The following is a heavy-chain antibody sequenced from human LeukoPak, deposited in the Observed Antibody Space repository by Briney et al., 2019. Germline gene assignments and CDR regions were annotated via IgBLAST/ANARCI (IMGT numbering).Heavy chain of an antibody. V-gene: IGHV3-11*06. J-gene: IGHJ6*02. D-gene: IGHD1-26*01. CDR3: ARGAGARPDYYYYGMDV. Sequence: GRFTISRDNAKNSLYLQMNSLRAEDTAVYYCARGAGARPDYYYYGMDVWGQGTTVTVSS.